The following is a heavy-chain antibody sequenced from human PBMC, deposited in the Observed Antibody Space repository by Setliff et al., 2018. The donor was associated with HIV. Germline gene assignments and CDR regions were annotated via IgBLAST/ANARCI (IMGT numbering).Heavy chain of an antibody. Sequence: SETLSLTCSVSGVSITTDGYYWSWIRHYPGKGLEWIGYMYHSGSTYYNASLASRLIMSLDPSKNQFYLKLNSVTAADTAVYYCARGKYYYDSSGYYLPGYWGQGTLVTVSS. CDR1: GVSITTDGYY. J-gene: IGHJ4*02. D-gene: IGHD3-22*01. CDR3: ARGKYYYDSSGYYLPGY. CDR2: MYHSGST. V-gene: IGHV4-31*03.